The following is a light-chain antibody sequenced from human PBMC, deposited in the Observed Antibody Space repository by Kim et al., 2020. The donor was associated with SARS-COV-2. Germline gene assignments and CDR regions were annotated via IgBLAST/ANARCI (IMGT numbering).Light chain of an antibody. CDR1: RSKIGSNT. J-gene: IGLJ1*01. CDR2: SNT. CDR3: AAWDDSLNGYV. V-gene: IGLV1-44*01. Sequence: GQRVRITCSGSRSKIGSNTINWYRQLPGTAPKLLIYSNTQRPSGVPDRFSGSKSGTSASLAISGLQSEDEADYYCAAWDDSLNGYVFGTGTKVTVL.